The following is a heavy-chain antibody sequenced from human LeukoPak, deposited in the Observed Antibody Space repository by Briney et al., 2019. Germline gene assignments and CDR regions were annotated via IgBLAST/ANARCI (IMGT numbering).Heavy chain of an antibody. Sequence: PGGSLRLSCEASGFSFSSYWMSWVRQAPGKGLEWVAVISYDGSNKYYADSVKGRFTISRDNSKNTLYLQMNSLRAEDTAVYYCARVGELGSSGWYFDYWGQGTLVTVSS. D-gene: IGHD6-19*01. CDR3: ARVGELGSSGWYFDY. CDR1: GFSFSSYW. J-gene: IGHJ4*02. CDR2: ISYDGSNK. V-gene: IGHV3-30*03.